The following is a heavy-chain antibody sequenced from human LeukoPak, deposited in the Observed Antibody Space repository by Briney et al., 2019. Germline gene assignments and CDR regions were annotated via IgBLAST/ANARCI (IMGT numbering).Heavy chain of an antibody. CDR2: ISGDGVT. CDR1: GFTFSSYW. J-gene: IGHJ4*02. V-gene: IGHV3-74*01. Sequence: GGSLRLSCEASGFTFSSYWMHWVRQGPGKGLVWVSRISGDGVTNYADSVKGRFTISRDNAKNSLYLQMNSLRAEDTALYVCARGFFGESLVLDYWGQGTLVTVSS. D-gene: IGHD3-10*01. CDR3: ARGFFGESLVLDY.